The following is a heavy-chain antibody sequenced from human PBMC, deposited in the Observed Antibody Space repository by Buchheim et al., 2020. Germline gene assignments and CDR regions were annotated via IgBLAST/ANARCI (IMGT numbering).Heavy chain of an antibody. CDR1: GFIVSRNY. CDR3: ARDSVLRFLEWFSGGMDV. Sequence: EVQLVESGGGLVQPGGSLRLSCAASGFIVSRNYMSWVRQAPGKGLEWVAVIYTGGSTYYADSVKGRFSISRDNSKNTLYLQMNSLRAEDTAVYYCARDSVLRFLEWFSGGMDVWGQGTT. D-gene: IGHD3-3*01. V-gene: IGHV3-66*01. J-gene: IGHJ6*02. CDR2: IYTGGST.